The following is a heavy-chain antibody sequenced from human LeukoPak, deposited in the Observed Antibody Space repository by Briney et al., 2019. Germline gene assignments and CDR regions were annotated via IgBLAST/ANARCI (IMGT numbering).Heavy chain of an antibody. CDR3: ARIEAVTRGYNHAYYFDY. Sequence: SETLSLTCTVSGGSIRSGDYYWTWIRQPAGKGLEWIGRIYTSGSTNYNPSLKSRVTISVDTSKNQFSLKLRTATAADTAVYYCARIEAVTRGYNHAYYFDYWGQGTLVTVSS. D-gene: IGHD5-18*01. CDR2: IYTSGST. J-gene: IGHJ4*02. CDR1: GGSIRSGDYY. V-gene: IGHV4-61*02.